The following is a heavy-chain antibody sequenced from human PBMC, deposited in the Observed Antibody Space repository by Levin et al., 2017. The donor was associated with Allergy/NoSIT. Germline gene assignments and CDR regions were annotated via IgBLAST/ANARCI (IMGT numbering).Heavy chain of an antibody. D-gene: IGHD1-26*01. CDR3: CSKTRGSQLLYWDLMDY. Sequence: GGSLRLSCKASGYTFTGYYMHWVRQAPGQGLEWMGWINPTSGGTNYAQKFQGRVTMTRDTSISTAYMELSRLRSDDTAVYYCCSKTRGSQLLYWDLMDYWGQGTLVTVSS. CDR2: INPTSGGT. V-gene: IGHV1-2*02. CDR1: GYTFTGYY. J-gene: IGHJ4*02.